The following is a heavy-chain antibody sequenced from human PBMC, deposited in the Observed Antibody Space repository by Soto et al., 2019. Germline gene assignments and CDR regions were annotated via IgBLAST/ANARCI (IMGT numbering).Heavy chain of an antibody. CDR2: ISGSGGHS. CDR1: GGTFNDYG. V-gene: IGHV3-23*01. Sequence: XSLRVWWGAAGGTFNDYGGAWVRQATGKGLEWVSSISGSGGHSSYADSVTGRFTISRDSVKNMLSLDMSDLRAEDTAVYYCAKDGRRLAVSRSAFDSWAQAALVTVSS. J-gene: IGHJ4*02. CDR3: AKDGRRLAVSRSAFDS. D-gene: IGHD3-9*01.